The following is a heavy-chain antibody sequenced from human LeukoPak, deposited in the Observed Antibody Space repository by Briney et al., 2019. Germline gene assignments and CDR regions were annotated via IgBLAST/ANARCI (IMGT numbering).Heavy chain of an antibody. CDR2: ISGSGGST. Sequence: PGGSLRLSCAASGFTFSSYAMSWVRQAPGKGPEWVSAISGSGGSTYYADSVKGRFTISRDNSKNTLYLQMNSLRAEDTAVYYCAKNPTVTTPNYYYYYYMDVWGKGTTVTVSS. J-gene: IGHJ6*03. CDR3: AKNPTVTTPNYYYYYYMDV. D-gene: IGHD4-11*01. CDR1: GFTFSSYA. V-gene: IGHV3-23*01.